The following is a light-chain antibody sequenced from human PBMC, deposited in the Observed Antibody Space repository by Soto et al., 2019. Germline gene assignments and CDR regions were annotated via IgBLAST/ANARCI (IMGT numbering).Light chain of an antibody. CDR3: QELNSYPRT. CDR1: QGISTY. CDR2: SAS. Sequence: IQLTQSPSFLSASIGDRVTITCRASQGISTYLAWYQQKPGKAPKSLIYSASTLQSGVPSRFSGGGSGTEFTLTITSLQPEDFATYYCQELNSYPRTFGQGTKVDIK. V-gene: IGKV1-9*01. J-gene: IGKJ1*01.